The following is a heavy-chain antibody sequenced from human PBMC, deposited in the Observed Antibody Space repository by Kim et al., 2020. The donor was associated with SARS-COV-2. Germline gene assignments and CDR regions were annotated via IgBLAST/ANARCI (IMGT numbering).Heavy chain of an antibody. V-gene: IGHV1-46*01. J-gene: IGHJ4*02. CDR3: ARDSYSQWLVWGMGAGDY. Sequence: ASVKVSCKASGYTFTSYYMHWVRQAPGQGLEWMGIINPSGGSTSYAQKFQGRVTMTRDTSTSTVYMELSSLRSEDTAVYYCARDSYSQWLVWGMGAGDYWGQGTLVTVSS. CDR2: INPSGGST. D-gene: IGHD6-19*01. CDR1: GYTFTSYY.